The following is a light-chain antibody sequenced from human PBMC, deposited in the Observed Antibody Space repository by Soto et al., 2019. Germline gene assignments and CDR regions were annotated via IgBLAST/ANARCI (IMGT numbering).Light chain of an antibody. CDR1: QNINNY. CDR2: AAS. Sequence: DMQMTQSPSSLSASVGDRVTISCRASQNINNYVNWYQQKPGKAPKLLIHAASSLQSGVPSRFSRSGSGTDFTLNIRSLQPEDFANYYCQQSYSTLPYVFGQGTKVDIK. J-gene: IGKJ2*01. V-gene: IGKV1-39*01. CDR3: QQSYSTLPYV.